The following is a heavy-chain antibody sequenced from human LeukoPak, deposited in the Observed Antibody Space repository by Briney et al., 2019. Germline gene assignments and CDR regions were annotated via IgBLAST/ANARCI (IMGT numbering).Heavy chain of an antibody. V-gene: IGHV4-39*07. CDR3: ARASGGEVRGYSYGYFDY. D-gene: IGHD5-18*01. Sequence: SETLSLTCPVSGGSISSSSYYWGWIRQPPGKGLEWIGSIYYSGSTYYNPSLKSRVTISVDTSKNQFSLKLSSVTAADTAVYYCARASGGEVRGYSYGYFDYWGQGTLVTVSS. J-gene: IGHJ4*02. CDR2: IYYSGST. CDR1: GGSISSSSYY.